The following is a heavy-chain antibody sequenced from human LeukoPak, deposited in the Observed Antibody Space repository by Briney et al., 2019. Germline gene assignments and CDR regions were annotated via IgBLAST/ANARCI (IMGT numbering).Heavy chain of an antibody. CDR1: GFTFSSYG. Sequence: GGSLRLSCAASGFTFSSYGMHWVRQAPGKGLEWVAVISYDGSKKYYADSVKGRLTIARDTSKNTLYLQMNSLRAEDTAVYYCAKAAGGATLFDYWGQGTLVTVSS. J-gene: IGHJ4*02. V-gene: IGHV3-30*18. CDR3: AKAAGGATLFDY. D-gene: IGHD1-26*01. CDR2: ISYDGSKK.